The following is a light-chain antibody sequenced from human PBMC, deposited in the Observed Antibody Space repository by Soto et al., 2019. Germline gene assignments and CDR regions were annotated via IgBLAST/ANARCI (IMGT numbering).Light chain of an antibody. CDR2: DVN. CDR3: SSFTRSSSRV. J-gene: IGLJ1*01. V-gene: IGLV2-14*03. CDR1: SSDIGAYKY. Sequence: QSALTQPASVSGSPGQSITISCTGTSSDIGAYKYVSWYQQHPGKVPKLMIYDVNTPPSGVSNRFSGSKSGNTASLTISNLQAEEEADYYCSSFTRSSSRVFGTGTKVTVL.